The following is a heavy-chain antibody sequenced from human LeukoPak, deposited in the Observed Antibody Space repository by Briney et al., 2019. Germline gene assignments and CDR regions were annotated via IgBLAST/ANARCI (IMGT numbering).Heavy chain of an antibody. V-gene: IGHV3-21*01. CDR1: GFTFSSYS. J-gene: IGHJ3*02. D-gene: IGHD3-22*01. Sequence: GGSLRLSCAASGFTFSSYSMNWVRQAPGKGLEWVSSISSSSSYIYYADSVKGRFTISRDNAKNSLYLQMNSLRAEDTAVYYCARGIEFKYYYDSSGYRHDAFDIWGQGTMVTVSS. CDR3: ARGIEFKYYYDSSGYRHDAFDI. CDR2: ISSSSSYI.